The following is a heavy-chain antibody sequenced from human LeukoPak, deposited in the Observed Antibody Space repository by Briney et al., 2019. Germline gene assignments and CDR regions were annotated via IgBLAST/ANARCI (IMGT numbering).Heavy chain of an antibody. D-gene: IGHD2-2*01. CDR3: AVGRSVPAAILDAFDI. CDR2: IIPIFGTA. J-gene: IGHJ3*02. CDR1: GGTFSSYA. V-gene: IGHV1-69*13. Sequence: SVKVSCKASGGTFSSYAISWVRQAPGQGLEWMGGIIPIFGTANYAQKFQGRVTITADESTSTAYMELSSLRSEDTAVYYCAVGRSVPAAILDAFDIWGQGTMVTVSS.